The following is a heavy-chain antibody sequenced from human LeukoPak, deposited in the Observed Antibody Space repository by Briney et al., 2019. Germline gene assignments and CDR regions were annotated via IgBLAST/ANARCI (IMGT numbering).Heavy chain of an antibody. Sequence: SETLSLTCTVSGGSVSSGSYYWRWIRQPPGKGLEWIGYIYYSGSTNYNPSLKSRVTISVDTSKNQFSLKLSSVTAADTAVYYCARAIYDSSGYYFDYWGQGTLVTVSS. V-gene: IGHV4-61*01. CDR3: ARAIYDSSGYYFDY. CDR2: IYYSGST. J-gene: IGHJ4*02. D-gene: IGHD3-22*01. CDR1: GGSVSSGSYY.